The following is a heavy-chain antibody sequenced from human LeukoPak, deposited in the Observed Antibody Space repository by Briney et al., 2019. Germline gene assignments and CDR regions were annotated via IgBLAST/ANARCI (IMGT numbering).Heavy chain of an antibody. CDR1: GFTFSSYS. V-gene: IGHV3-48*01. CDR2: ISSSSSTI. CDR3: ARSDRWFGAYYFDS. D-gene: IGHD3-10*01. J-gene: IGHJ4*02. Sequence: AGGSLRLSCAASGFTFSSYSMNWVRQAPGKGLEWVSYISSSSSTIYYADSVKGRFTISRDNAKNSLYLQMNSLRAEDTAVYYCARSDRWFGAYYFDSWGQGTLVTVSP.